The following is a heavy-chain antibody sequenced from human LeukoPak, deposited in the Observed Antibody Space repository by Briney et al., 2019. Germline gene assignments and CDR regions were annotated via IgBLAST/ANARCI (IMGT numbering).Heavy chain of an antibody. Sequence: SGTLSLTCAVSGDSISSNYWWSWVRQSPGKGLEWIGEILQSGSTNYNPSLRSRVTISIDKSKNQFSLNLSSVTAADTAVYYCARRYYYYYMDVWGKGTTVTVSS. CDR1: GDSISSNYW. CDR3: ARRYYYYYMDV. J-gene: IGHJ6*03. CDR2: ILQSGST. V-gene: IGHV4-4*02.